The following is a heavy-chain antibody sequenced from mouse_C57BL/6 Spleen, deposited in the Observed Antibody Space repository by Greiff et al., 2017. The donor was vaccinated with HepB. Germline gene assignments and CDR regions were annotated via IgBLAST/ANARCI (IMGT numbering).Heavy chain of an antibody. CDR2: INPNNGGT. CDR3: ARSYDYGAWFAY. J-gene: IGHJ3*01. D-gene: IGHD2-4*01. V-gene: IGHV1-22*01. Sequence: VQLQQSGPELVKPGASVKMSCKASGYTFTDYNMHWVKQSHGKSLEWIGYINPNNGGTSYNQKFKGKATLTVNKSSSTAYMELRSLTSEDSAVYYCARSYDYGAWFAYWGQGTRVTVSA. CDR1: GYTFTDYN.